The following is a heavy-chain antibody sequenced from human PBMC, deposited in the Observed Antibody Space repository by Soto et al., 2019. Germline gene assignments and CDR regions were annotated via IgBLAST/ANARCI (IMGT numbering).Heavy chain of an antibody. D-gene: IGHD3-9*01. V-gene: IGHV1-18*04. J-gene: IGHJ4*02. Sequence: GASVKVSCKASGYTFTGYYMHWVRQAPGQGLEWMGWISAYNGNTNYAQKLQGRVTMTTDTSTSTAYMELRSLRSDDTAVYYCARDSFSGYPGFDYWGQGTLVTVSS. CDR3: ARDSFSGYPGFDY. CDR2: ISAYNGNT. CDR1: GYTFTGYY.